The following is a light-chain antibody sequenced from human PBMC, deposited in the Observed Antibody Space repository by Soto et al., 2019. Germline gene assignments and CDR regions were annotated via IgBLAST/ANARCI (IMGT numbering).Light chain of an antibody. CDR2: RTS. V-gene: IGKV3-11*01. Sequence: EIVMTQSPATLSVSPGERVTPSCRASQSISGNLAWYQQKPGQAPRLVXCRTSNRATGIPARFSGSGSGTDLTLTISSLETEDFAVYYCQQRSNWPPLTFGQGTNVDIK. J-gene: IGKJ1*01. CDR1: QSISGN. CDR3: QQRSNWPPLT.